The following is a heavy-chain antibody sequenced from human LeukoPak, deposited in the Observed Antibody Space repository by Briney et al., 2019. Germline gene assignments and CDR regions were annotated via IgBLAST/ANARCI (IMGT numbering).Heavy chain of an antibody. D-gene: IGHD3-3*01. CDR3: ARVRRFSMYYFDY. CDR1: GFTFSSYW. CDR2: IKQDGSEK. Sequence: GGSLRLSCAASGFTFSSYWMSWVRQAPGKGLEWVANIKQDGSEKYYVDSVKGRFTISRDNAKNSLYLQMNSLRAEDTAVYYCARVRRFSMYYFDYWGQGTLVTVSS. J-gene: IGHJ4*02. V-gene: IGHV3-7*01.